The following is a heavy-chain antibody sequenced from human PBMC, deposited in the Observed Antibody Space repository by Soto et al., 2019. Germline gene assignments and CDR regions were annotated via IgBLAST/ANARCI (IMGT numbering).Heavy chain of an antibody. V-gene: IGHV3-23*01. D-gene: IGHD3-10*02. CDR1: GFTFSSYA. J-gene: IGHJ4*02. Sequence: PGGSLRLSCAASGFTFSSYAMSWVRQAPGKGLEWVSAISGSGRSTYYADSVKGRFTISRDNSKNALYLQMNSLRAEDTAVYYCVTITMSDYWGQGTLVTVSS. CDR2: ISGSGRST. CDR3: VTITMSDY.